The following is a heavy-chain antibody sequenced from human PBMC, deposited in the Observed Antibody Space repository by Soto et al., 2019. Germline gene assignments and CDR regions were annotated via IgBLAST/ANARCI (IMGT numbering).Heavy chain of an antibody. CDR1: GFTFSSYA. Sequence: VQLVESGGGVVQPGRSLRLSCAASGFTFSSYAMHWVRQAPGKGLEWVAVISYDGSNKYYADSVKGRFTISRDNSKNTLYLQMNSLRAEDTAVYYCARTTGGMDVWGQGTTVTVSS. CDR3: ARTTGGMDV. J-gene: IGHJ6*02. V-gene: IGHV3-30-3*01. CDR2: ISYDGSNK. D-gene: IGHD4-17*01.